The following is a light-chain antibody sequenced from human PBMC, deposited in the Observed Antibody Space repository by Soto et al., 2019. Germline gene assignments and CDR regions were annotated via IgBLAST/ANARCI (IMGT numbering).Light chain of an antibody. Sequence: SYELTQTPSVSVAPGKTARITCGGNNIGSKSVHWYQQKPGQAPVLVIYYDSDRPSGIPERFSGSNSGNTATLTISRVEAADEADYYCRVWDSSSDHVVFGGGTKLTVL. CDR1: NIGSKS. CDR2: YDS. V-gene: IGLV3-21*04. J-gene: IGLJ2*01. CDR3: RVWDSSSDHVV.